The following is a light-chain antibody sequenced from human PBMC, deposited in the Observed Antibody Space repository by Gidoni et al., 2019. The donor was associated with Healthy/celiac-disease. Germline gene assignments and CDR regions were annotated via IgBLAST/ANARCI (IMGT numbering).Light chain of an antibody. Sequence: IVMTPSPTSLSVTPGEPASITCRSSQTLLHSNGYNYLDWYRQKPWQSPQLLIYLGSNRASGVPDRFSGSGSGTDFTLKISRVEAEDVWVYYCMQALQTPWTFGQGTKVEIK. CDR1: QTLLHSNGYNY. V-gene: IGKV2-28*01. J-gene: IGKJ1*01. CDR3: MQALQTPWT. CDR2: LGS.